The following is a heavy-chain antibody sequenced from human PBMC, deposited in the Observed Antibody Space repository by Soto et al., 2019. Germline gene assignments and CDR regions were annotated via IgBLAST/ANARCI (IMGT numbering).Heavy chain of an antibody. CDR2: IIPIFGTA. Sequence: GGSVKVSCNASGGTFSSHAISSVRQAPGQGLEWMGGIIPIFGTANYAQKFQGRVTITADESTSTAYMELSSLRSEDTAVYYCARGIAAAGIDYWGQGTLVTVYS. J-gene: IGHJ4*02. CDR1: GGTFSSHA. CDR3: ARGIAAAGIDY. D-gene: IGHD6-13*01. V-gene: IGHV1-69*13.